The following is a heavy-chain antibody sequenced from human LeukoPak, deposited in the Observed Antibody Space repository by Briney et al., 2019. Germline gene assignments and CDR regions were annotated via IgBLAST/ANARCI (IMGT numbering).Heavy chain of an antibody. CDR3: AKIVGPITSHFDY. V-gene: IGHV5-51*01. D-gene: IGHD1-26*01. CDR1: GYSFTSYW. Sequence: GESLKSSGKGSGYSFTSYWIGWVRQMPGRGLEWTGVIYPGDSNTRYSPSFQGQVTISADKSISTAYLQWSSLKASDTAMYYCAKIVGPITSHFDYWGQGTLVTVSS. CDR2: IYPGDSNT. J-gene: IGHJ4*02.